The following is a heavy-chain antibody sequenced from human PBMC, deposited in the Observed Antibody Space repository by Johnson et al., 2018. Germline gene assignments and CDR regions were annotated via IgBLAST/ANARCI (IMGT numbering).Heavy chain of an antibody. CDR3: ARGGVRYDILTGYYNNYYYYGMDV. CDR2: ISSSTGYI. V-gene: IGHV3-21*01. CDR1: GFTFSSYS. D-gene: IGHD3-9*01. J-gene: IGHJ6*02. Sequence: VQLVESGGGLVKPGGSLRLSCAASGFTFSSYSMIWVRQAPGKGLEWVSSISSSTGYIYYADSVKGRFTIARDNAKNSLYLQMNSLRGEDTAVYYGARGGVRYDILTGYYNNYYYYGMDVWGQGTTVTVSS.